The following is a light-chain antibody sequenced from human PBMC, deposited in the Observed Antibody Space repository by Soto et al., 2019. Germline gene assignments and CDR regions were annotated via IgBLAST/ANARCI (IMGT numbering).Light chain of an antibody. CDR1: QSVSSY. Sequence: EIVLTQSPATLSLSPGERATLSCRASQSVSSYLAWYQQKPGQAPRLLIYEASNRATDIPARFSGGGSGTDFTLTISSLEPEDFAVYYCQQRSNGYTFGQGTKLEIK. CDR3: QQRSNGYT. CDR2: EAS. V-gene: IGKV3-11*01. J-gene: IGKJ2*01.